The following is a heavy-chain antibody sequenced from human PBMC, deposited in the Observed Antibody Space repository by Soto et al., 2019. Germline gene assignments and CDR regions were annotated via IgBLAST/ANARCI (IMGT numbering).Heavy chain of an antibody. V-gene: IGHV4-34*01. CDR2: INHSGST. CDR1: GGSFSGYY. Sequence: SETLSLTCAVYGGSFSGYYWSWIRQPPGKRLEWIGEINHSGSTNYNPSLKSRVTISVDTSKNQFSLKLSSVTAADTAVYYCARGRWERFGVAGTTDYYYYYGMDVWGQGTTVTVSS. D-gene: IGHD6-19*01. CDR3: ARGRWERFGVAGTTDYYYYYGMDV. J-gene: IGHJ6*02.